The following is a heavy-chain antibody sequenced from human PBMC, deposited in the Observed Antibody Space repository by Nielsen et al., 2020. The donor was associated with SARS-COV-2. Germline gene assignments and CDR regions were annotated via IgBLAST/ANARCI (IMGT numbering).Heavy chain of an antibody. CDR2: ISYHGRNA. CDR3: AKALIVGTSVGYGMDV. J-gene: IGHJ6*02. CDR1: GFTFSSYG. D-gene: IGHD1-26*01. Sequence: GESLKISCAVSGFTFSSYGMHWVRQSPGKGLEWVAFISYHGRNAEYSDSVKGRFTISRDNSKNTLYLQMNSLRAEDTAVFYCAKALIVGTSVGYGMDVWGQGTTVTVSS. V-gene: IGHV3-30*18.